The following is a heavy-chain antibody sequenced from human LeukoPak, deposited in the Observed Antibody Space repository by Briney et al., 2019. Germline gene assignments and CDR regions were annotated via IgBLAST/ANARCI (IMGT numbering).Heavy chain of an antibody. CDR2: ISYDGSNK. CDR1: GFTFSSYD. J-gene: IGHJ4*02. CDR3: AKDFSGLIDY. V-gene: IGHV3-30*18. D-gene: IGHD2-8*01. Sequence: GRSLRLSCAASGFTFSSYDMHWVRQAPGKGLEWVAVISYDGSNKYYADSVKGRFTISRDNSKNTLYLQMNSLRAEDTAVYYCAKDFSGLIDYWGQGTLVTVSS.